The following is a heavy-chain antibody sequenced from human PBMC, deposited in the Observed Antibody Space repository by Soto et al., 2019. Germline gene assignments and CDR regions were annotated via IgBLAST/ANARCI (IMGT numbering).Heavy chain of an antibody. CDR2: IYYIGTT. V-gene: IGHV4-61*01. CDR3: AREEKQLARYGGDFDY. J-gene: IGHJ4*02. Sequence: QVQLQESSPGLVKPSETLSLTCTVSDGSLNSGNFYWSWIRQPPGKELEWIGHIYYIGTTKYNPSLKSRVTISVDTSKNQFSLKVTSVTAADTAVYYCAREEKQLARYGGDFDYWGQGILVTVSS. CDR1: DGSLNSGNFY. D-gene: IGHD6-13*01.